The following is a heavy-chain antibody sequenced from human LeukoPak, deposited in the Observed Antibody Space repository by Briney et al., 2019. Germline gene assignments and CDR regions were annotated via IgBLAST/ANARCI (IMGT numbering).Heavy chain of an antibody. Sequence: SGPTLVKPTSPLTLTCTFSGFSLSTSGVGVGWIRQPPGKALEWLALIYWNDDKRYSPSLKSRLTITKDTSKNQVVLTMTNMDPVDTATYYCAYYYDSSGYYYESDYFDYWGQGTLVTVSS. CDR3: AYYYDSSGYYYESDYFDY. V-gene: IGHV2-5*01. J-gene: IGHJ4*02. CDR1: GFSLSTSGVG. D-gene: IGHD3-22*01. CDR2: IYWNDDK.